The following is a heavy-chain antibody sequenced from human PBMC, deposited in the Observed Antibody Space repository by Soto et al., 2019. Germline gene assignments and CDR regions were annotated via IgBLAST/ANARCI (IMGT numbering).Heavy chain of an antibody. CDR3: AKFLSWTPTFDY. Sequence: GGSMRLSCAASGFTFSSYAMSWVRQAPGKGLEWVSAISGSGGSTYYADSVKGRFTISRDNSKNTLYLQMNSLRAEDTAVYYCAKFLSWTPTFDYWGQGTLVTVSS. D-gene: IGHD6-13*01. V-gene: IGHV3-23*01. J-gene: IGHJ4*02. CDR1: GFTFSSYA. CDR2: ISGSGGST.